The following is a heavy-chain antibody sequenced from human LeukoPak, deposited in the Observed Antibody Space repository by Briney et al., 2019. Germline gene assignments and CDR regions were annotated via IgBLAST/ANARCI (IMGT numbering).Heavy chain of an antibody. J-gene: IGHJ4*02. V-gene: IGHV4-39*07. CDR3: ARGRGTLSY. D-gene: IGHD2-15*01. CDR1: GGSITSSNYY. Sequence: SEALSLTCTVSGGSITSSNYYWAWIRQPPGKGLEWIGEINHSGSTNYNPSLKSRVTISVDTSKNQFSLKLSSVTAADTAVYYCARGRGTLSYWGQGTLVTVSS. CDR2: INHSGST.